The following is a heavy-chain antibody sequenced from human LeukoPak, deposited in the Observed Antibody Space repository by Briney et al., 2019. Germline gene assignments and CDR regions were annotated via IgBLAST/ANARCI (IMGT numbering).Heavy chain of an antibody. CDR3: ARAVPFDP. CDR2: IYHSGST. CDR1: SGSISSGYY. J-gene: IGHJ5*02. V-gene: IGHV4-38-2*01. Sequence: SETLSLTCAVASGSISSGYYWGWIRQPPGKGLEWIGSIYHSGSTYYNPSLKSRVTISVDTSKNQFSLKLSSVTAADTAVYYCARAVPFDPWGQGTLVTVSS.